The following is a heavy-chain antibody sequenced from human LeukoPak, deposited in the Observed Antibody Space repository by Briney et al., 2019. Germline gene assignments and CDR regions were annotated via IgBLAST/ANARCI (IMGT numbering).Heavy chain of an antibody. CDR2: IYNSGNT. D-gene: IGHD3-9*01. CDR3: ARVSLGLWFDP. J-gene: IGHJ5*02. V-gene: IGHV4-59*08. CDR1: GGSISSYY. Sequence: PSETLSLTCTVSGGSISSYYWTWIRQTPGKGLEWIGYIYNSGNTNYNPSLKSRVTISVDTSRNQFSLKLSSVTAADTAVYYCARVSLGLWFDPWGQGTLVTVSS.